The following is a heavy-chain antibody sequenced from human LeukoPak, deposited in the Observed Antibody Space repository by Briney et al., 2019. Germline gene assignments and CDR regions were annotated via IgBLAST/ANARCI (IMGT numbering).Heavy chain of an antibody. CDR2: ISSSSSYI. Sequence: GGSLRLSCAASGFTFSSYSMNWVRQAPGKGLEWVSSISSSSSYIYYADSVKGRFTISRDNAKNSLYLQMNSLRAEDTAVYFCTRDTGTTGEVKFDPWGQGTLVTVSS. CDR1: GFTFSSYS. D-gene: IGHD4-17*01. J-gene: IGHJ5*02. CDR3: TRDTGTTGEVKFDP. V-gene: IGHV3-21*04.